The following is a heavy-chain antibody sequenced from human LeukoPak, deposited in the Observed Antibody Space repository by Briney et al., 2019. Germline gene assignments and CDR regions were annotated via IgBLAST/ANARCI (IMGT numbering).Heavy chain of an antibody. D-gene: IGHD3-9*01. CDR1: GGSISRYY. Sequence: KPSETLSLTCTVSGGSISRYYWSWIRQPAGKGLEWIGRIYTSGSTNYNPSLKSRVTMSVDTSKNQFSLKLSSVTAADTAVYYCAIATPPIDYDILTGSDAFDIWGKGTMVTVSS. V-gene: IGHV4-4*07. J-gene: IGHJ3*02. CDR3: AIATPPIDYDILTGSDAFDI. CDR2: IYTSGST.